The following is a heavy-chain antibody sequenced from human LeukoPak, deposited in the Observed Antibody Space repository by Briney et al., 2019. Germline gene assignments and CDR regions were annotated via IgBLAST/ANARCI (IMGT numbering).Heavy chain of an antibody. V-gene: IGHV3-11*01. CDR3: TRDPRIIDV. CDR1: GFTFSDFY. CDR2: ISPRGSYI. Sequence: GGSLRLSCAASGFTFSDFYMTWIRQSPGRGLEWLAYISPRGSYITYSDSVKGRFTISRDDANNLLYLQLNSLRDEDTAMYYCTRDPRIIDVWGQGTRVSVSS. J-gene: IGHJ3*01. D-gene: IGHD2-15*01.